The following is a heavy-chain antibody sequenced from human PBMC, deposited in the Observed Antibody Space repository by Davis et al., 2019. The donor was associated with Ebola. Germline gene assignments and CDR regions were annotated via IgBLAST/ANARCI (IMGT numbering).Heavy chain of an antibody. D-gene: IGHD6-19*01. CDR2: ISSSGSTI. J-gene: IGHJ6*02. CDR1: GFTFSDYY. V-gene: IGHV3-11*04. CDR3: ARDSGSGWSYYYGMDV. Sequence: GGSLRLSCAASGFTFSDYYMSWIRQAPGKGLEWVSYISSSGSTIYYADSVKGRFTISRDNAKNSLYLQMNSLRDEDTAVYYCARDSGSGWSYYYGMDVWGQGTTVTVSS.